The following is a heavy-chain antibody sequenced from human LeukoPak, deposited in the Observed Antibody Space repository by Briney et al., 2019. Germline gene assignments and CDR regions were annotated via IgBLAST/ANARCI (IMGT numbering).Heavy chain of an antibody. CDR2: IYYSGST. CDR1: GGSISSGDYY. V-gene: IGHV4-30-4*08. Sequence: SETLSLTCTVSGGSISSGDYYWRWIRQPPGKGLEWIGYIYYSGSTYYNPSLKSRVTISVDTSKNQFSLKLSSVTAADTAVYYCASTSITYFQHWGQGTLVTVSS. D-gene: IGHD3-3*02. CDR3: ASTSITYFQH. J-gene: IGHJ1*01.